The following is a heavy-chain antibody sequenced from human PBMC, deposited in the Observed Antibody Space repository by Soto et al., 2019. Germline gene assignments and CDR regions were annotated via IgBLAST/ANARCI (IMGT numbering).Heavy chain of an antibody. D-gene: IGHD4-17*01. CDR3: ARTHGDYGDYEGHY. J-gene: IGHJ4*02. CDR1: GGSISSGGYY. Sequence: QVQLQESGPGLVKPSQTLSLTCTVSGGSISSGGYYWSWIRQHPGKGLEWIGYIYYSGSTYCNPSLKSRVTISVDTSKNQFSLKLSSVTAADTAVYSCARTHGDYGDYEGHYWGQGTLVTVSS. V-gene: IGHV4-31*03. CDR2: IYYSGST.